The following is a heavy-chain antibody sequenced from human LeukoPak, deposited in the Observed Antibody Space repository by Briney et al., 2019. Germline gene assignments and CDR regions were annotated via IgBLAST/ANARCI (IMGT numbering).Heavy chain of an antibody. D-gene: IGHD2-2*01. J-gene: IGHJ3*02. V-gene: IGHV1-2*02. Sequence: GASVKVSCKASGYTFTSYGISWVRQAPGQGLEWMGWMNPNSGDTNYAQKFQGRVTVTRDMSMSTVYMEVSRLRSDDTAVYYCAGVTGRTAYEAFDIWGQGTMVTVSS. CDR2: MNPNSGDT. CDR3: AGVTGRTAYEAFDI. CDR1: GYTFTSYG.